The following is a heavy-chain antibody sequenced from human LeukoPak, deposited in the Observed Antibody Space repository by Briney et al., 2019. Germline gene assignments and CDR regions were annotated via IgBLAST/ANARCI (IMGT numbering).Heavy chain of an antibody. J-gene: IGHJ6*03. CDR1: GGYIGSYY. Sequence: KASETLSLTCTVSGGYIGSYYWSWIRQPAGKGPEWIGRIHTSENTDHNPSLKSRVTMSVDMSTSQFSLRLTSVTAADTAVYYCAREGDYGDYSKSFYYMDVWGKGTTVTVSS. CDR2: IHTSENT. CDR3: AREGDYGDYSKSFYYMDV. V-gene: IGHV4-4*07. D-gene: IGHD4-17*01.